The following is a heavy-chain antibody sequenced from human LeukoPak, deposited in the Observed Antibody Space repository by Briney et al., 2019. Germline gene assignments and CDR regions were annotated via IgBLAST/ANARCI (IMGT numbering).Heavy chain of an antibody. V-gene: IGHV1-2*02. J-gene: IGHJ4*02. CDR3: AAEQPRLGYFDY. CDR1: GYTFTGYY. CDR2: INPNSGGT. Sequence: WASVKVSCKASGYTFTGYYMHWVRQAPGQGLEWMGWINPNSGGTNYAQKFQGRVTMTRDTSISTAYMELSRLRSDDTAVYYCAAEQPRLGYFDYWGQGTLVTVSS. D-gene: IGHD6-13*01.